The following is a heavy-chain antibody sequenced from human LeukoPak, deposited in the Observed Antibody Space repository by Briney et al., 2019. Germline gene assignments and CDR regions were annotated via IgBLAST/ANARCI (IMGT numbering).Heavy chain of an antibody. V-gene: IGHV1-8*01. CDR2: MNPNSGNT. D-gene: IGHD6-19*01. CDR3: ARQGIAVAGTFDY. Sequence: ASVKVSCKASGYTFTSYDIKWVRQATGQGLEWMGWMNPNSGNTGYAQKFQGRVTMTRNTSISTAYMELSSLRSEDTAVYYCARQGIAVAGTFDYWGQGTLVTVSS. CDR1: GYTFTSYD. J-gene: IGHJ4*02.